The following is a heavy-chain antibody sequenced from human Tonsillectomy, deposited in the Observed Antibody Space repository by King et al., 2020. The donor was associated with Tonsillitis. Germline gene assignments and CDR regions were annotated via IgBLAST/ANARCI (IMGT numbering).Heavy chain of an antibody. CDR3: ARSIAVADPGDY. Sequence: VQLVESGGGVVQPGRSLRLSCAASGFTFSSYAMHWVRQAPGKGLDWVAVISYDGNNKYYADSVKGRFTISRDNSKNTLYLQMNSLRAEDTAIYYCARSIAVADPGDYWGQGTLVTVSS. J-gene: IGHJ4*02. CDR1: GFTFSSYA. CDR2: ISYDGNNK. V-gene: IGHV3-30*04. D-gene: IGHD6-19*01.